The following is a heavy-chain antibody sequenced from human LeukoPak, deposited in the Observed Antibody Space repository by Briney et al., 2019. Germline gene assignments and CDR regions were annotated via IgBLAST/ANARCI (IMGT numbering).Heavy chain of an antibody. CDR1: GGSISIYY. D-gene: IGHD4-17*01. CDR2: IYYSGTT. J-gene: IGHJ5*02. CDR3: ARSPQGTATTANWLDP. Sequence: SETLSLTCSVSGGSISIYYWTWIRQIPGKGLEWIGYIYYSGTTNYNPLFESRATISVDTSKNQFSLKLASVTAADTAVYYCARSPQGTATTANWLDPWGQGTLVTVSS. V-gene: IGHV4-59*08.